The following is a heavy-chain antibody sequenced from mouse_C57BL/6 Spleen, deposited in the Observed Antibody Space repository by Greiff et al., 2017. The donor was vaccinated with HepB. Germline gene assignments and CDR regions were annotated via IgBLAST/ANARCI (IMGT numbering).Heavy chain of an antibody. D-gene: IGHD2-3*01. CDR1: GYTFTDYY. Sequence: EVQLQQSGPELVKPGASVKISCKASGYTFTDYYMNWVKQSHGKSLEWIGDINPNNGGTSYNQKFKGKATLTVDKSSSTAYMELRSLTSEDSAVYYCARLDGYYGYFDVWGTGTTLTVSS. CDR3: ARLDGYYGYFDV. V-gene: IGHV1-26*01. J-gene: IGHJ1*03. CDR2: INPNNGGT.